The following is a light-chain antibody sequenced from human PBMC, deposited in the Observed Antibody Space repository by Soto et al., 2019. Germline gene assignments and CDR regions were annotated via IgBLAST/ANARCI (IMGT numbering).Light chain of an antibody. J-gene: IGKJ1*01. V-gene: IGKV1-5*01. CDR2: DAS. CDR3: QQYNSYSQT. CDR1: QSISSW. Sequence: DIQMTQSPSTLSASVGDRVTITCRASQSISSWLAWYQQKPGKAPKLLIYDASSLESGVPSRFSVSGSGTEFTLTISSLQPDDFATYYCQQYNSYSQTSGQGTKVDIK.